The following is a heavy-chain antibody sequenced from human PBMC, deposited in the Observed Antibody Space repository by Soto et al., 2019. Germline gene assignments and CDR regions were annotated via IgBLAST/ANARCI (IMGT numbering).Heavy chain of an antibody. CDR2: IGTAGDT. CDR3: ARDVPYCSGGSCYSLGWFDP. D-gene: IGHD2-15*01. J-gene: IGHJ5*02. V-gene: IGHV3-13*01. CDR1: GFTFSSYD. Sequence: GGSLRLSCAASGFTFSSYDMHWVRQATGKGLEWVSAIGTAGDTYYPGSVKGRFTISRENAKNSLYLQMNSLRAGDTAVYYCARDVPYCSGGSCYSLGWFDPWGQGTLVTVSS.